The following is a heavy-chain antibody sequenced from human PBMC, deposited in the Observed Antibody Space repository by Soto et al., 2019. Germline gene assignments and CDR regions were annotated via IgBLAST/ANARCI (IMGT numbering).Heavy chain of an antibody. CDR3: ARLELDDYSNYWGYYMDV. J-gene: IGHJ6*03. D-gene: IGHD4-4*01. CDR1: GGSISSGGYY. V-gene: IGHV4-31*03. CDR2: IYYSGST. Sequence: SETLSLTCTVSGGSISSGGYYWSWIRQHPGKGLEWIGYIYYSGSTYYNPSLKSRVTISVDTSKNQFSLKLSSVTAADTAVYYCARLELDDYSNYWGYYMDVWGKGTTVTVSS.